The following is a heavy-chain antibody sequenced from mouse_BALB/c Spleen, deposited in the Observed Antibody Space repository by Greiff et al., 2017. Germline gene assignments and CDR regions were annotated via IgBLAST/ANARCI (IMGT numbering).Heavy chain of an antibody. J-gene: IGHJ3*01. CDR2: IRNKANGYTT. V-gene: IGHV7-3*02. CDR1: GFTFTDYY. CDR3: ARGSSYAY. Sequence: EVKLVESGGGLVQPGGSLRLSCATSGFTFTDYYMSWVRQPPGKALEWLGFIRNKANGYTTEYSASVKGRFTISRDNSQSILYLQMNTLRAEDSATYYCARGSSYAYWGQGTLVTVSA. D-gene: IGHD1-1*01.